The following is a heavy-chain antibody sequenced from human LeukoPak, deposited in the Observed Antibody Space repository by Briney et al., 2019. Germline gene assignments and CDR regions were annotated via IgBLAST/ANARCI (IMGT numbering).Heavy chain of an antibody. Sequence: PGGSLRLSCAASGFTFSSYVMHWVRQAPGKGLDRVAFISYDGGNKYYEDSVKGRFTISRDNSKNTLYLQMNSLKAADTAVYYCARAAAAGRGEGWFDPWGQGTLVTVSS. CDR3: ARAAAAGRGEGWFDP. CDR2: ISYDGGNK. J-gene: IGHJ5*02. V-gene: IGHV3-30*03. D-gene: IGHD6-13*01. CDR1: GFTFSSYV.